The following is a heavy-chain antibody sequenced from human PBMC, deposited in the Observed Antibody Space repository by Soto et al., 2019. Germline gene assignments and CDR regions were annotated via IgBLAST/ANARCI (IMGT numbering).Heavy chain of an antibody. CDR3: AREESNDHTTYY. CDR1: GFTFSRYG. J-gene: IGHJ4*02. V-gene: IGHV3-30-3*01. D-gene: IGHD4-4*01. Sequence: QVQLVESGGGVVQPGRSLRLSCAASGFTFSRYGMHWVRQAPGKGLEWVASMSHDGSNEDYADSVKGRFTISRDNSKNTLYLQMNSLRPEDTAMYYCAREESNDHTTYYWGQGALVTVSS. CDR2: MSHDGSNE.